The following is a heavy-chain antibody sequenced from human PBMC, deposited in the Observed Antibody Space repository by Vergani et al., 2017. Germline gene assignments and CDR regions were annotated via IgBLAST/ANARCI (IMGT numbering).Heavy chain of an antibody. CDR1: GGSFSGYY. CDR3: ARLNYGSGSYP. D-gene: IGHD3-10*01. J-gene: IGHJ5*02. Sequence: QVQLQQWGAGLLKPSETLSLTCAVYGGSFSGYYWSWIRQPPGKGLEWIGEINHSGRTNYNPSLKSRVTISVDTSKNQFSLNLSSVTAADTAVYYCARLNYGSGSYPWGQGTLVTVSS. CDR2: INHSGRT. V-gene: IGHV4-34*01.